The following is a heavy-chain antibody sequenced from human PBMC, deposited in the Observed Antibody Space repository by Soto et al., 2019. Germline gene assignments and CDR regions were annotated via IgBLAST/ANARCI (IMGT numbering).Heavy chain of an antibody. V-gene: IGHV1-18*01. J-gene: IGHJ6*02. CDR1: GYTFTSYG. Sequence: QVQLVQSGAEVKKPGASVKVSCKASGYTFTSYGISWVRQAPGQGLEWMGWISAYNGNTNYAQKLQGRVTMTTDTXTXTXXMELRSLRSDDTAVYYCARDRRYYYSSGSEYGMDVWGQGTTVTVSS. D-gene: IGHD3-10*01. CDR2: ISAYNGNT. CDR3: ARDRRYYYSSGSEYGMDV.